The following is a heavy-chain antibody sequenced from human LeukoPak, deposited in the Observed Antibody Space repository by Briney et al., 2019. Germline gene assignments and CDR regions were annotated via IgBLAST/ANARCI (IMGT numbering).Heavy chain of an antibody. D-gene: IGHD6-19*01. J-gene: IGHJ4*02. Sequence: GGSLRLSCSASGFTLSDYYMSWICQAPGKGLEWISYVSSGGTTKQYADAVKGRFTISRDNAKNSLYLQVNSLRAEDTAVYYCASGVAGTVFFEYWGQGTLVTVSS. CDR3: ASGVAGTVFFEY. V-gene: IGHV3-11*04. CDR1: GFTLSDYY. CDR2: VSSGGTTK.